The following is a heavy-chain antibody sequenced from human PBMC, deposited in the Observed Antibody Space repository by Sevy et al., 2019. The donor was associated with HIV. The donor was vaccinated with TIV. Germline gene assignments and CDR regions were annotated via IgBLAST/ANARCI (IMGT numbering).Heavy chain of an antibody. CDR1: GGPISSYY. V-gene: IGHV4-59*01. CDR3: AGAPPVRSGDDSLNWFDP. CDR2: IHYTGSS. J-gene: IGHJ5*02. Sequence: SETLSLTCTVSGGPISSYYWSWLRQPPGKGLQYIGYIHYTGSSNYNPSLKSRVTISLDTSKNQFSLKVTSVTAADTAVYYCAGAPPVRSGDDSLNWFDPWAREPWSPSPQ. D-gene: IGHD5-12*01.